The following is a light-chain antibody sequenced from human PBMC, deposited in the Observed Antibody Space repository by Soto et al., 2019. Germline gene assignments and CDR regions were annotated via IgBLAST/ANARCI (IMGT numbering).Light chain of an antibody. CDR2: LGT. Sequence: DLVMTQSPLSLPVTPGEPASISCRSSQSLLQSDGYNYLDWYLQKPGQSPQLLIYLGTSRASGVPDRFSGSGSGTDFTLKISRVEAEDVGVYYCMQALQTPTFGGGTKVEIK. V-gene: IGKV2-28*01. J-gene: IGKJ4*01. CDR1: QSLLQSDGYNY. CDR3: MQALQTPT.